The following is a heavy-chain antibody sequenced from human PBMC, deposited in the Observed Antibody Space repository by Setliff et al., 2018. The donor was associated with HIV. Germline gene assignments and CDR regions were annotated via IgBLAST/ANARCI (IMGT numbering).Heavy chain of an antibody. J-gene: IGHJ2*01. CDR2: ISVYNGQT. Sequence: ASVKVSCKASGYSFTTYGISWVRQAPGQGLEWVGWISVYNGQTLYAQKVQDRITVTMDIPKDTAYMELRGLAPDDTAVYYCARGHHFYWYFDLWVPELSWSPSPQ. CDR3: ARGHHFYWYFDL. CDR1: GYSFTTYG. V-gene: IGHV1-18*01.